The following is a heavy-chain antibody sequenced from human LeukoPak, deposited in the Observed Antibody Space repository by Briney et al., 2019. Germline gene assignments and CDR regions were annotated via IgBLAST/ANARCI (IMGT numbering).Heavy chain of an antibody. CDR3: ARTCSSTSCYSISDAFDI. J-gene: IGHJ3*02. V-gene: IGHV3-48*03. D-gene: IGHD2-2*01. CDR2: ISSSGSTI. CDR1: GFTFSVYA. Sequence: GGSLRLSCATSGFTFSVYAMSWVRQAPGKGLEWVSYISSSGSTIYYADSVKGRFTISRDNAKNSLYLQMNSLRAEDTAVYYCARTCSSTSCYSISDAFDIWGQGTMVTVSS.